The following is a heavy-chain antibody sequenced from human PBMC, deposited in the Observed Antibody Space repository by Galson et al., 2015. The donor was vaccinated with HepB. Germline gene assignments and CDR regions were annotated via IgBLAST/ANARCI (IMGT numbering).Heavy chain of an antibody. CDR2: IYWDDDK. V-gene: IGHV2-5*02. CDR3: AHRLGPARMWNWGDFDY. Sequence: PALVKPTQTLTLTCTFSGFSLSTSGVGVGWIRQPPGKALEWLAFIYWDDDKRYSPSLKSRLTINKDTSKNQVVLTVTNMDPVDTATYYCAHRLGPARMWNWGDFDYWGQGTLVTVSS. J-gene: IGHJ4*02. D-gene: IGHD3-16*01. CDR1: GFSLSTSGVG.